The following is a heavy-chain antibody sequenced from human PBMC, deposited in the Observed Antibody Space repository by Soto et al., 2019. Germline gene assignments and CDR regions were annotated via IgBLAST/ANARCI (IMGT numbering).Heavy chain of an antibody. CDR3: ARRDYCSGSYNWFDP. J-gene: IGHJ5*02. Sequence: PSETLSLPCTVPAGSISRSSYYWGWIRQPPGRELEWFGIIYYSGSSYYNPSLKKRVTISGDTSKNLFSLKLSSGTAADTAVYYCARRDYCSGSYNWFDPWGQGTLVTVSS. V-gene: IGHV4-39*01. CDR1: AGSISRSSYY. D-gene: IGHD3-10*01. CDR2: IYYSGSS.